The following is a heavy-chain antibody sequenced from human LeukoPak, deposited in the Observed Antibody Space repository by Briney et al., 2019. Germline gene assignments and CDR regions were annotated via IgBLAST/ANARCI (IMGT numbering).Heavy chain of an antibody. D-gene: IGHD3-16*01. CDR1: GFTLDDYA. Sequence: PGGSLRLSCAASGFTLDDYAMHWVRQAPGKGLEWVSGITWNSDSIDYADSVKGRFTISRDNAKNSLYLQMNSLRAEDMALYYCAKGGGGRLIYYYYMDVWGKGTTVTVSS. CDR2: ITWNSDSI. CDR3: AKGGGGRLIYYYYMDV. J-gene: IGHJ6*03. V-gene: IGHV3-9*03.